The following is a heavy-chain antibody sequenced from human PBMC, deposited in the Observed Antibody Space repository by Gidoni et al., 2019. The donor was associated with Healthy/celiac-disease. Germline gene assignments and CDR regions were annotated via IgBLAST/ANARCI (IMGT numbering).Heavy chain of an antibody. D-gene: IGHD3-22*01. CDR1: GYTFTSYY. CDR2: INPSGGST. V-gene: IGHV1-46*01. CDR3: AREEVVVITLNYYYYYGMDV. J-gene: IGHJ6*02. Sequence: QVQLVQSGAEVKKPGASVKVSCKASGYTFTSYYMHWVRQAPGQGLEWMGIINPSGGSTSYAQKFQGRVTMTRDTSTSTVYMELSSLRSEDTAVYYCAREEVVVITLNYYYYYGMDVWGQGTTVTVSS.